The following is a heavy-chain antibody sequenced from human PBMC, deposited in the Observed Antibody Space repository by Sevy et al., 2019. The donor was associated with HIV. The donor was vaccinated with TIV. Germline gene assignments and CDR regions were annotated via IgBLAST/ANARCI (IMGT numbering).Heavy chain of an antibody. J-gene: IGHJ3*01. D-gene: IGHD3-22*01. CDR2: ISGPGYGT. V-gene: IGHV3-23*01. Sequence: GGSLRLSCAASGFTFNTHAMNWVRQAPGKGLEWVSVISGPGYGTNYADSVKGRFTISRDNSKNTLFLQMNSLRDDDTAVYYCAKALNPELGSMLEVNLRSLKGFGVWGQGTMVTVSS. CDR1: GFTFNTHA. CDR3: AKALNPELGSMLEVNLRSLKGFGV.